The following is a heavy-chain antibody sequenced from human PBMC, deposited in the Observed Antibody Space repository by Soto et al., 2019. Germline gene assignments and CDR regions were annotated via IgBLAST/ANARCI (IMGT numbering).Heavy chain of an antibody. CDR1: CGSFSGYY. D-gene: IGHD6-13*01. Sequence: KASETLSLTCAVYCGSFSGYYWSWIRQPPGKGLEWIGEINHSGSTNYNPSLKSRVTISVDTSKNQFSLKLSSVTAADTAVYYCARDRIPIAAAGTSWFDPWGQGTLVTVSS. V-gene: IGHV4-34*01. CDR2: INHSGST. CDR3: ARDRIPIAAAGTSWFDP. J-gene: IGHJ5*02.